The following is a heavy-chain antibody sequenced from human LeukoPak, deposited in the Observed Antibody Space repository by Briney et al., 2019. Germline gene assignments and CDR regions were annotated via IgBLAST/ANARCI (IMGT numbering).Heavy chain of an antibody. CDR3: ARGYSSNWYPYYFDY. J-gene: IGHJ4*02. D-gene: IGHD6-13*01. V-gene: IGHV3-33*01. CDR1: GFTFSSYG. Sequence: GGSLRLSCAASGFTFSSYGMHWVRQAPGKGLEWVAVIWYDGSNKYYADSVKGRFTISRDNSKSTLSLQMNSLRAEDKAVYYCARGYSSNWYPYYFDYWGQGTLVTVSS. CDR2: IWYDGSNK.